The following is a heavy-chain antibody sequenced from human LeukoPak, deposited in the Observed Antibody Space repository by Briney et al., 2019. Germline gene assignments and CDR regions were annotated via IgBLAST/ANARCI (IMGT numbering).Heavy chain of an antibody. V-gene: IGHV4-39*01. D-gene: IGHD1-26*01. J-gene: IGHJ4*02. Sequence: SETLSLTCNVSGGPINSNIYYWAWVRQPPGKGLEWIGSIYYSGSTYYNPSLKSRVTISVDTSKNQFSLKLSSVTAADTAVYYCASYSGSSVYFDYWGQGTLVTVSS. CDR3: ASYSGSSVYFDY. CDR1: GGPINSNIYY. CDR2: IYYSGST.